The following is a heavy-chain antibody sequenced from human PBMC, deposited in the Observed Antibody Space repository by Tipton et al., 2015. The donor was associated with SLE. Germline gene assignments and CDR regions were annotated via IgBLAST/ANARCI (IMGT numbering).Heavy chain of an antibody. CDR1: GGSISSGSYY. D-gene: IGHD4-11*01. V-gene: IGHV4-61*02. CDR2: IYTSGST. Sequence: LRLSCTVSGGSISSGSYYWSWIRQPAGKGPEWIGRIYTSGSTNYNPSLKGRVTISVDTSKNQFSLKLSSVTAADTAVYYCARARLQSTHNWFDPWGQGTLVTVSS. CDR3: ARARLQSTHNWFDP. J-gene: IGHJ5*02.